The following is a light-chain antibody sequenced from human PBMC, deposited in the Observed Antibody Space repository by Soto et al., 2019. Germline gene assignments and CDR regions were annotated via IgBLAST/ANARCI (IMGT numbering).Light chain of an antibody. Sequence: QSALTQPRSVSGSPGQSVTISCTGTSSDVGGYNYVSWYQHHPGKAPKLMIYDVSKRPSGVPDRFSGSKSGNTASLTISGLQAEDEADYHRFSYAGSSTLGVFGGGTQLTVL. CDR2: DVS. CDR1: SSDVGGYNY. J-gene: IGLJ2*01. CDR3: FSYAGSSTLGV. V-gene: IGLV2-11*01.